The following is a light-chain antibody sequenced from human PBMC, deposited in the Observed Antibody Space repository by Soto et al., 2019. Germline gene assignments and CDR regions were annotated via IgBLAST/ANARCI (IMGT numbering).Light chain of an antibody. CDR2: GSS. CDR3: QQYGSSPPYT. Sequence: EVVLTQSPGTLSLSPGESDTLSCRDSQSVSNNYFAWYQQKPDQAPRLLIFGSSDRATDIPDRFRGSGSGTGFLLTISRLEPEDFAVYYCQQYGSSPPYTFGQGTKLEIK. J-gene: IGKJ2*01. CDR1: QSVSNNY. V-gene: IGKV3-20*01.